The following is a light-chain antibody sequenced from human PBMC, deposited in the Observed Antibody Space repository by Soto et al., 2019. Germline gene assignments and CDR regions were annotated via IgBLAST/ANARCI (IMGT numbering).Light chain of an antibody. CDR2: DVS. V-gene: IGLV2-14*03. J-gene: IGLJ2*01. CDR1: SSDVGGYNY. CDR3: SSYTHTNTLV. Sequence: QSALIQPASVSGSPGQSITISCTGTSSDVGGYNYVSWYQQHPDKAPQLMIYDVSNRPSGISDRFSGSKSGNTASLTISGLQAEDDADYYCSSYTHTNTLVFGGGTKLTVL.